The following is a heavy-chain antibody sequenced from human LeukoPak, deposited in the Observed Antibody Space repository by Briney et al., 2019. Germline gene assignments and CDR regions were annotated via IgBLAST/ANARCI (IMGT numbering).Heavy chain of an antibody. CDR3: ARDLNWHSDL. CDR2: ISSSSGTI. J-gene: IGHJ2*01. D-gene: IGHD3-9*01. Sequence: GVSLRLSCAASGFTLSSYSMNWVRQAPTKGLEWVSYISSSSGTIYYADSVKGRFTISRDNAKNSLYLQMNSLRDEDTAVYYCARDLNWHSDLWGRGTLVTVSS. V-gene: IGHV3-48*02. CDR1: GFTLSSYS.